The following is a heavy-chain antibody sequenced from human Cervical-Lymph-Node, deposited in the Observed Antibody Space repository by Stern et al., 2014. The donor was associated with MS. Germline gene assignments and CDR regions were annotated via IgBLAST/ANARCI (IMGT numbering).Heavy chain of an antibody. J-gene: IGHJ4*02. V-gene: IGHV3-74*01. CDR2: IINDGSAS. CDR1: GFTFSNYW. CDR3: ARDAPHRRLDY. Sequence: MQLVQSGGGLVQPGGSLRLSCAVSGFTFSNYWMHWVRQAPGQGLVWVSRIINDGSASTYADSVRGRFPTSRDNAKNMLYLEMNRLGPEDTAVYYCARDAPHRRLDYWGQGTLVSVSS.